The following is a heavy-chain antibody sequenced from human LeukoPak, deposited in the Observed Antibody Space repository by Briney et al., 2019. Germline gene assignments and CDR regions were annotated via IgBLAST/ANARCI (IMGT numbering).Heavy chain of an antibody. J-gene: IGHJ4*02. CDR3: ARGSIYDSSGYYALPGD. CDR2: INPSVGRT. Sequence: GASVTVSCKPSGYTFSSYYIQWVRQAPGQGLEWMGIINPSVGRTSYAQKFQGRVTMTRDMSTSTVYMELSSLRSEDMAVYYCARGSIYDSSGYYALPGDWGQGTLVTVSS. CDR1: GYTFSSYY. D-gene: IGHD3-22*01. V-gene: IGHV1-46*01.